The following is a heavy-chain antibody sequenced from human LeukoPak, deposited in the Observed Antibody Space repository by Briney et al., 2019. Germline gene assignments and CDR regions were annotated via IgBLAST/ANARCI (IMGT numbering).Heavy chain of an antibody. D-gene: IGHD6-19*01. V-gene: IGHV1-3*04. J-gene: IGHJ5*02. Sequence: ASVKVSCKASGYTFINHAIHWVRQAPGQRLEWMGWINIGNGNTKYSQNFQGRITITRDTSATTAYMDLSSLRSEDTAVYYCATIAVAEDWFDPWGQGTLVTVSS. CDR1: GYTFINHA. CDR3: ATIAVAEDWFDP. CDR2: INIGNGNT.